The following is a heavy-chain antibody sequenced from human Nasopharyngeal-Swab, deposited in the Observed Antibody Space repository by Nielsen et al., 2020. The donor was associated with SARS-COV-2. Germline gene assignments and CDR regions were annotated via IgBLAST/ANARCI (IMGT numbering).Heavy chain of an antibody. V-gene: IGHV3-33*01. CDR2: IRYDGSNK. Sequence: GASLKISCAASGFTFSSYGMHWVRQAPGKGLEWVAVIRYDGSNKSYADSVKGRFTISRDNSKNTLYLQMNSLRAADTAVYYCARDPGTAMALYYFDYWGQGTLVTVSS. D-gene: IGHD5-18*01. CDR3: ARDPGTAMALYYFDY. CDR1: GFTFSSYG. J-gene: IGHJ4*02.